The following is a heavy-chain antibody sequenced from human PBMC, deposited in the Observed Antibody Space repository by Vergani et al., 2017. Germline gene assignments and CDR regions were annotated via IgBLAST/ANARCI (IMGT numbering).Heavy chain of an antibody. CDR2: IQFDGSNQ. D-gene: IGHD3-16*01. Sequence: VQLVESGGGLVQPGGSLRLSCATSGFTLSNYDMQWIRQGPGMGLEFVAFIQFDGSNQYYADSVKGRFTLSRDFSKNTLYLQMNSLRTDDTATYYCAKHFRGWGIDYWGQGTQVIVSS. J-gene: IGHJ4*02. CDR3: AKHFRGWGIDY. V-gene: IGHV3-30*02. CDR1: GFTLSNYD.